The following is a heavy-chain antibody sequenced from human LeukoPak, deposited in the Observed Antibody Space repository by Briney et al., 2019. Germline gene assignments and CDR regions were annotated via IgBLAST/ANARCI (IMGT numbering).Heavy chain of an antibody. CDR2: IKQDGSEK. D-gene: IGHD3-10*01. Sequence: PGGSLRLSCATSGFTFSSYWMSWVRQAPGKGLEWVANIKQDGSEKYYVDSVKGRFTVSRDNAKNSLYLQMNSLRAEDTAVYYCARDSQLLLWFGELPTNAFDYWGQGTLVTVSS. CDR3: ARDSQLLLWFGELPTNAFDY. CDR1: GFTFSSYW. V-gene: IGHV3-7*01. J-gene: IGHJ4*02.